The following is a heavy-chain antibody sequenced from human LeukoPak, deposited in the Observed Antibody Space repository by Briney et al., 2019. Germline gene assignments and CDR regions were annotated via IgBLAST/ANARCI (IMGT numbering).Heavy chain of an antibody. CDR3: ARDDCTDGVCYNSDY. V-gene: IGHV1-18*01. CDR1: GGTFSSYA. CDR2: ISADNGNT. J-gene: IGHJ4*02. Sequence: ASVKVSCKASGGTFSSYAISWVRQAPGQGLEWMGWISADNGNTKYAQKFQGRVTMTTDTSTSTVYMELRSLRSDDTAVYYCARDDCTDGVCYNSDYWGQGTLVTVSS. D-gene: IGHD2-8*01.